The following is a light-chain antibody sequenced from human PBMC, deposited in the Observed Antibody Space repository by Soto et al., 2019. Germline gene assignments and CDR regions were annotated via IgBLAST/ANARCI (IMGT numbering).Light chain of an antibody. Sequence: IVMTQSPATLSVSPGEGVTLSCRASQSVDNNLAWYQQKPGQAPRLLIYGASTRATGIPARFSGSGSGTEFTLTISSLQSEDFAVYYCQQYNNWPITFGQGTRLEIK. CDR3: QQYNNWPIT. J-gene: IGKJ5*01. CDR1: QSVDNN. CDR2: GAS. V-gene: IGKV3-15*01.